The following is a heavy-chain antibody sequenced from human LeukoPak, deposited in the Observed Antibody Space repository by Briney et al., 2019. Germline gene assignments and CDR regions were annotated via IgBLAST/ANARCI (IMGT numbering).Heavy chain of an antibody. V-gene: IGHV1-2*02. CDR1: GYSFTDYY. D-gene: IGHD2-8*02. CDR2: IHPNSGAT. Sequence: GASVKVSCKASGYSFTDYYMHWVRQAPGQGLEWMGWIHPNSGATNYAQQFQGRVTMTRDTSINTDCMELSRLRSDDTALYYCAREGHCTGGGCLDYWGQGALVTVSS. J-gene: IGHJ4*02. CDR3: AREGHCTGGGCLDY.